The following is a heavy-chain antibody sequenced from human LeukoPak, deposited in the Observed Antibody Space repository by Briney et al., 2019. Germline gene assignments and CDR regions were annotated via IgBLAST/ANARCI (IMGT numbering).Heavy chain of an antibody. J-gene: IGHJ3*02. D-gene: IGHD1-26*01. CDR1: GFTFGDYA. Sequence: PGGSLRLSCTASGFTFGDYAMSWFRQAPGKGLEWVGFIRSKAYGGTTEYAASVKGRFTISRDDSKSIAYLQMNSLKTEDTAVYYCTRGLIVGATEDAFDIWGQGTMVTVSS. CDR3: TRGLIVGATEDAFDI. V-gene: IGHV3-49*03. CDR2: IRSKAYGGTT.